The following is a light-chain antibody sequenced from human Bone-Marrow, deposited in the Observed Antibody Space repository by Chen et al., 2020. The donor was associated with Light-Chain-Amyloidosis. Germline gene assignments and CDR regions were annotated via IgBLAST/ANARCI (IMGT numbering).Light chain of an antibody. V-gene: IGLV2-11*01. J-gene: IGLJ3*02. CDR2: DVS. Sequence: QSALTQPRSVSGAPGQSVTISCPGTSSDVGGYNYVSWYQQHPGKAPKLMIYDVSKRPSGVPDRFSGSKSGNTASLTISGLQAVDEADYYCCSYAGSYTWVFGGGTKLTVL. CDR1: SSDVGGYNY. CDR3: CSYAGSYTWV.